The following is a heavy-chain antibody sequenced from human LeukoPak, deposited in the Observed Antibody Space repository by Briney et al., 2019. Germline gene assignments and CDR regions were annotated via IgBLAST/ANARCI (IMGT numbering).Heavy chain of an antibody. V-gene: IGHV5-51*01. J-gene: IGHJ4*02. Sequence: GESLKISCKGSGYSFSNYWIGWVRQLPGKGLEWMGIIYPADSDTRYSPSFQGQVTISVGKSITTAYLQWSSLKASDSAMYYCARDGQENSFDYWGQGTVVTVSS. CDR2: IYPADSDT. CDR1: GYSFSNYW. CDR3: ARDGQENSFDY.